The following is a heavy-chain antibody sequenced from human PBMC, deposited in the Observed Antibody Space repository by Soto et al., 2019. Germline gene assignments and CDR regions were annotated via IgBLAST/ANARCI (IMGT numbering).Heavy chain of an antibody. CDR2: IYYSGST. CDR1: GGSISSSSYY. J-gene: IGHJ5*02. Sequence: QLQLQESGPGLVKPSETLSLTCTVSGGSISSSSYYWGWIRQPPGKGLEWIGSIYYSGSTYYNPSLRSRVTISVDTSQNQFSLKLSSVTAADTAVYYCARPRGGYSYGGSKDNWFDPWGQGTLVTVSS. V-gene: IGHV4-39*01. CDR3: ARPRGGYSYGGSKDNWFDP. D-gene: IGHD5-18*01.